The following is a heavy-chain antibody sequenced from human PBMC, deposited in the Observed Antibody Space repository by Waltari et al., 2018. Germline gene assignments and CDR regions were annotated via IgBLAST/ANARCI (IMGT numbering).Heavy chain of an antibody. CDR2: IYHSGGT. J-gene: IGHJ5*02. D-gene: IGHD3-3*01. Sequence: QVQLQESGPGLVKPSETLSLTCAVSGYSISSGYYWGWIRQPPGKGLEWIGSIYHSGGTDDNPSRKSRVTISVDTSKNQFSLKLSSVTAADTAVYYCARDHLWDCWSGYYATNWFDPWGQGTLVTVSS. CDR3: ARDHLWDCWSGYYATNWFDP. V-gene: IGHV4-38-2*02. CDR1: GYSISSGYY.